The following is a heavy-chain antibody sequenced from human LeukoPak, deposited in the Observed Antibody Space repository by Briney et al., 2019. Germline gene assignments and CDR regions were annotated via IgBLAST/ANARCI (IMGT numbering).Heavy chain of an antibody. CDR2: INHSGST. V-gene: IGHV4-34*01. Sequence: SETLSLTCAVYGGSFSGYYWSWIRQPPGKGLEWIGEINHSGSTNYNPSLKSRVTISIDTSKNQFSLNLSSVTAADTAVYYCARATWRGTQSRDAFDIWGQGTVVTVSS. D-gene: IGHD2/OR15-2a*01. CDR1: GGSFSGYY. CDR3: ARATWRGTQSRDAFDI. J-gene: IGHJ3*02.